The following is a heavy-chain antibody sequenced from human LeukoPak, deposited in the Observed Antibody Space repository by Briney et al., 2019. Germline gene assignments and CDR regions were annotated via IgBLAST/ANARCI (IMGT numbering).Heavy chain of an antibody. Sequence: GGSLRLSCAASGFTVSSNYMSWVRQAPGKGLEWVSVIYSGGSTYYADSVKGRFTTSRDNSKNTLYLQMNSLRAEDTAVYYCATDYGSGSYLGYWGQGTLVTVSS. J-gene: IGHJ4*02. CDR3: ATDYGSGSYLGY. D-gene: IGHD3-10*01. CDR1: GFTVSSNY. CDR2: IYSGGST. V-gene: IGHV3-66*01.